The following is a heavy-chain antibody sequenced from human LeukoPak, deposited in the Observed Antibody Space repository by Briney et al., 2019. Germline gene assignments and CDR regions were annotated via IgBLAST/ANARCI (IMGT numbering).Heavy chain of an antibody. V-gene: IGHV1-18*01. CDR2: ISAYNGNT. J-gene: IGHJ3*02. D-gene: IGHD6-13*01. Sequence: GASVKVSCKASGYTFTSYGISWVRQAPGQGLEWMGWISAYNGNTNYAQKLQGRVTMTTDTSTSTAYMELRSLRSDDTAVYYCARDRPGGIGGSRDAFDIWGQGTMVTVSS. CDR1: GYTFTSYG. CDR3: ARDRPGGIGGSRDAFDI.